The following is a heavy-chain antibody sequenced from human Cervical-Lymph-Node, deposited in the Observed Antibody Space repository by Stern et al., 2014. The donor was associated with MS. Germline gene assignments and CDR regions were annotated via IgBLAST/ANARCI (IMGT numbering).Heavy chain of an antibody. V-gene: IGHV3-48*02. CDR1: EFTLRSYS. CDR2: ISGSSTTI. Sequence: EVQLEESGGGLVQPGGSLRLSCVASEFTLRSYSMNWVRQAPGKGPEWISYISGSSTTIHYADSVKGRFTVSRDNAKNSLYLHMNNLTHEDTAVYYCAKLWSTVSSFDHWGQGTLVSVSS. J-gene: IGHJ4*02. D-gene: IGHD2-21*01. CDR3: AKLWSTVSSFDH.